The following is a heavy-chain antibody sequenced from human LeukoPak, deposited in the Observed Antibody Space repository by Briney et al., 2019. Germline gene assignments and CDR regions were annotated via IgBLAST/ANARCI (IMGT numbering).Heavy chain of an antibody. V-gene: IGHV3-33*08. Sequence: QPGGSLRLSCAASGFPFSTYSMHWVRQAPGKGLEWVAFIWYDGSNKYYTDSVKGRFTISRDNSKNTLYLQMNSLRAEDTAVYYCAGDRATSYFDYWGQGALVTISS. J-gene: IGHJ4*02. D-gene: IGHD1-26*01. CDR2: IWYDGSNK. CDR3: AGDRATSYFDY. CDR1: GFPFSTYS.